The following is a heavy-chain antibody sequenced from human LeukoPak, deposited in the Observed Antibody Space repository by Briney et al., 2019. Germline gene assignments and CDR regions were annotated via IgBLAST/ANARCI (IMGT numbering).Heavy chain of an antibody. Sequence: GGSLRLSCAASGFTFSGYAMSWVRQAPGKGLEWVSAISGSGGSTYYADSVKGRFTISRDNSKNTLYLQMNSLRAEDTAVYYCARYYCGGDCYSYYYYGMDVWGQGTTVTVSS. J-gene: IGHJ6*02. V-gene: IGHV3-23*01. CDR1: GFTFSGYA. CDR3: ARYYCGGDCYSYYYYGMDV. D-gene: IGHD2-21*02. CDR2: ISGSGGST.